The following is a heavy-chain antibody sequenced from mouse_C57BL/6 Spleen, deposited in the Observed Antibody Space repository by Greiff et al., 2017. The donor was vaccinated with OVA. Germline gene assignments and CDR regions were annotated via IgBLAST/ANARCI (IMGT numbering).Heavy chain of an antibody. CDR2: INPSNGGT. CDR3: ARRGYGSSYVPYYYAMDY. D-gene: IGHD1-1*01. V-gene: IGHV1-53*01. CDR1: GYTFTSYW. J-gene: IGHJ4*01. Sequence: QVQLQQPGTELVKPGASVKLSCKASGYTFTSYWMHWVKQRPGQGLEWIGNINPSNGGTNYNEKFKSKATLTVDKSSSTAYMQLSSLTSEDSAVYYCARRGYGSSYVPYYYAMDYWGQGTSVTVSS.